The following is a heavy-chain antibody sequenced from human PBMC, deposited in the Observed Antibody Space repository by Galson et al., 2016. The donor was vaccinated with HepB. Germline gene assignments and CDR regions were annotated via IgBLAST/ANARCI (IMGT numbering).Heavy chain of an antibody. Sequence: QSGAEVKKPGESLKISCKGSGYGFTRYWIAWVRQMPGKGLERQGIIYHADSETRYSPSFQGQVTLSADKSINTAYLQWSSLKALDTAMYFCARPSWQGYVYWGQGSLVTVSS. CDR2: IYHADSET. V-gene: IGHV5-51*01. J-gene: IGHJ4*02. D-gene: IGHD2-15*01. CDR1: GYGFTRYW. CDR3: ARPSWQGYVY.